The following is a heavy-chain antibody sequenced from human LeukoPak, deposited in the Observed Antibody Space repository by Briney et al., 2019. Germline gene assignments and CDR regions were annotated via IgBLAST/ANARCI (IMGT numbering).Heavy chain of an antibody. J-gene: IGHJ4*02. V-gene: IGHV1-69-2*01. Sequence: ASVKISFKVSGYTLTDYYMHWVQQAPGKGLEWMGLVDPEDSETIYAEKFQGRVTITADTSTDTAYMELSSLRSEDTAVYYCATGESYTTSFDYWGQGTLVTVSS. CDR1: GYTLTDYY. D-gene: IGHD1-1*01. CDR3: ATGESYTTSFDY. CDR2: VDPEDSET.